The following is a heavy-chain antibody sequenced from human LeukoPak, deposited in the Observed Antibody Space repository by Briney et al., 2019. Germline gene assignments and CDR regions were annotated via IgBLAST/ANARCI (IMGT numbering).Heavy chain of an antibody. J-gene: IGHJ3*02. CDR3: ARGGVLGGAMPNDAFDI. Sequence: GGSLRLSCAASGFTFSSYAMHWVRQAPGKGLEWVAVISYDGSNKYYADSVKGRFTISRDNSKNTLYLQMNSLRAEETAVYYCARGGVLGGAMPNDAFDIWGQGTMVTVSS. D-gene: IGHD2-2*01. CDR2: ISYDGSNK. V-gene: IGHV3-30-3*01. CDR1: GFTFSSYA.